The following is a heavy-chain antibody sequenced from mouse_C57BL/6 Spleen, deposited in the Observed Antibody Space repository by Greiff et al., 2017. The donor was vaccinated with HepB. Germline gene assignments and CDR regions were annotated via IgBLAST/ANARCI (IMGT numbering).Heavy chain of an antibody. D-gene: IGHD2-3*01. V-gene: IGHV1-66*01. CDR1: GYSFTSYY. CDR2: IYPGSGNT. J-gene: IGHJ1*03. Sequence: QVQLKESGPELVKPGASVKISCKASGYSFTSYYIHWVKQRPGQGLEWIGWIYPGSGNTKYNEKFKGKATLTADTSSSTAYMQLSSLTSEDSAVYYCARSYDGYYEGYFDVWGTGTTVTVSS. CDR3: ARSYDGYYEGYFDV.